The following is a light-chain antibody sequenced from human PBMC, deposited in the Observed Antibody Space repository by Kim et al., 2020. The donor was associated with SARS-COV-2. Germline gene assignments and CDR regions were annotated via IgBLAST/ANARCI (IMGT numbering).Light chain of an antibody. J-gene: IGLJ3*02. CDR3: SSRESGDSHIGV. Sequence: SSELTQDPAVSVALGQTVRITCQGDSLRDYYASWYLQKPGQAPVLVIYGKNNRPSGIPDRFSGSSSGNTASLTIAGTQAEDEGDYYCSSRESGDSHIGVFGGGTQLTVL. V-gene: IGLV3-19*01. CDR2: GKN. CDR1: SLRDYY.